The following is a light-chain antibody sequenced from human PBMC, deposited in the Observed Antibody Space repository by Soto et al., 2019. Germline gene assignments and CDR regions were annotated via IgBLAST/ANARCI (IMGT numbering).Light chain of an antibody. Sequence: QSALTQPPSASGSPGQSVTISCTGTSSDVGGSNFVSWYQHHPGKAPKLMIYEVSKRPSGVPDRFSGSKSGNTASLTVSGLQAEDEADYYCTSYAGSNNFGVFGTGTKLTVL. V-gene: IGLV2-8*01. J-gene: IGLJ1*01. CDR3: TSYAGSNNFGV. CDR2: EVS. CDR1: SSDVGGSNF.